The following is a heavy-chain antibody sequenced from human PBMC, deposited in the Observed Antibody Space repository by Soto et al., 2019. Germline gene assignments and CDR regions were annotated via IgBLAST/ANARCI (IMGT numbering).Heavy chain of an antibody. CDR3: ARAATDCTNGVCYVEYYYYMYV. J-gene: IGHJ6*03. V-gene: IGHV1-69*05. CDR1: GERLGKFS. Sequence: FPLNGSRKSAGERLGKFSVSWVRQNPGQGLDWMGGIIPIFGTANYAQKFQGRVTMTRNTSISTAYMELSSLRSEDTAVYYCARAATDCTNGVCYVEYYYYMYVWGNGSTVTVSS. D-gene: IGHD2-8*01. CDR2: IIPIFGTA.